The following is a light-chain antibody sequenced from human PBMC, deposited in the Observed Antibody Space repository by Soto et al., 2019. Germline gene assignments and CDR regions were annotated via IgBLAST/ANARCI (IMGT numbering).Light chain of an antibody. CDR1: KLGDKY. V-gene: IGLV3-1*01. J-gene: IGLJ1*01. CDR2: QDR. CDR3: QAWDSSTSV. Sequence: SYELAQPPSVSVSPGQTASITCSGDKLGDKYASWYQQKPGQSPVLVIYQDRKRPSGIPERFSGSNSGNTATLTISGTQAMDEADYYCQAWDSSTSVFGTGTKLTVL.